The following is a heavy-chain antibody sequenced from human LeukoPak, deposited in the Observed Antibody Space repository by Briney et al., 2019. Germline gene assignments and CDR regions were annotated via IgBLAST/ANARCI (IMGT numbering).Heavy chain of an antibody. D-gene: IGHD4-23*01. CDR2: IYYSGST. Sequence: SETLSLTCTVSGGSISSGSYYWSWIRQPPGKGLEWIGYIYYSGSTNYNPSLKSRVTISVDTSKNQFSLKLGSVTAADTAVYYCAREVGDYGGNGFDYWGQGTLVTVSS. V-gene: IGHV4-61*01. CDR1: GGSISSGSYY. J-gene: IGHJ4*02. CDR3: AREVGDYGGNGFDY.